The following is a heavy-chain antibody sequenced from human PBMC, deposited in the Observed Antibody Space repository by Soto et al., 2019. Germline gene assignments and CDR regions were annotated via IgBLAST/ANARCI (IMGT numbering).Heavy chain of an antibody. CDR2: INHSGST. V-gene: IGHV4-34*01. J-gene: IGHJ1*01. D-gene: IGHD6-13*01. CDR1: GGSFSGYY. Sequence: QEQLQQWGAGLLKPSETLSLTCAVYGGSFSGYYWTWIRQPPGRGLEWIGEINHSGSTNCNPSLKSRVTISVDTSKNQFSLRLSSVTAADTAVYYCARTKDSSSQYRYFQHWGQGTLVTVSS. CDR3: ARTKDSSSQYRYFQH.